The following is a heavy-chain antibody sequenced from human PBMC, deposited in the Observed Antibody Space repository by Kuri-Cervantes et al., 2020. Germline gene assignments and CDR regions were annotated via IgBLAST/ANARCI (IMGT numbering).Heavy chain of an antibody. Sequence: LSCAVSGGSISSGDYSWSWIRQPPGKGLEWIGYIYHSGSTYYNPSLKSRVTISVDRSKNQFSLKLSSVTAADTAVYYCARAPRGSGWYRGENWFDPWGQGTLVTVSS. V-gene: IGHV4-30-2*01. CDR2: IYHSGST. D-gene: IGHD6-19*01. CDR1: GGSISSGDYS. CDR3: ARAPRGSGWYRGENWFDP. J-gene: IGHJ5*02.